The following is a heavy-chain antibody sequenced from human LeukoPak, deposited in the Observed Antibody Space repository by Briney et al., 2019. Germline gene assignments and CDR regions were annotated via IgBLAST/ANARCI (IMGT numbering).Heavy chain of an antibody. CDR3: ATSDRGSIFGVVISF. V-gene: IGHV4-39*01. Sequence: NPSGTLSLTCTVSGGPVSSSSYYWGWVRQSPEKGLECIGTIYYAGDTYYNPSLESRLTISVDTSKNQFSLKLRSVTAADTAVYYCATSDRGSIFGVVISFWGQGTLVTVSS. CDR1: GGPVSSSSYY. CDR2: IYYAGDT. D-gene: IGHD3-3*01. J-gene: IGHJ4*02.